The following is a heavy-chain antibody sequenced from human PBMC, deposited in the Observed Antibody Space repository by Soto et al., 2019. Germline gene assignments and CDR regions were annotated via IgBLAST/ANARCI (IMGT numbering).Heavy chain of an antibody. CDR2: INAGNGNT. CDR1: GYTFTSYA. J-gene: IGHJ4*02. CDR3: ARGLSLTQTDY. V-gene: IGHV1-3*01. D-gene: IGHD1-20*01. Sequence: QVQLVQSGAEVKKPGASVKVSCKASGYTFTSYAMHWVCQAPGQRLEWMGWINAGNGNTKYSQKFQGRVTITRDTSASTAYMELSRLRSEDTAVYYCARGLSLTQTDYWGQGTLVAVSS.